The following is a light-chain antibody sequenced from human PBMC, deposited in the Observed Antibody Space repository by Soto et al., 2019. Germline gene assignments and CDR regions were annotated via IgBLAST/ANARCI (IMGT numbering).Light chain of an antibody. V-gene: IGLV2-14*01. CDR1: SSDVGNYKY. CDR2: EVS. Sequence: QSALTQPASVSGSPGQSITISCTGTSSDVGNYKYVSWYQQHPGKAPKIMIYEVSNRPSGVSNRFSGSKSGNTASLTISGLQAEDETDYYCFSYTSSGTYVFGPGTKLTVL. CDR3: FSYTSSGTYV. J-gene: IGLJ1*01.